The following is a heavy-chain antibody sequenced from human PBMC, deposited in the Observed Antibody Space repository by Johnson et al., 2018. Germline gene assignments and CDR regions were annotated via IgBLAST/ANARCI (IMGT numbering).Heavy chain of an antibody. J-gene: IGHJ1*01. V-gene: IGHV3-30-3*01. D-gene: IGHD3-22*01. CDR1: GFTFSSYA. Sequence: QVQLVQSGGGVVQPGRSXRLSCAASGFTFSSYAIHWVRQAPGTGLEWVAVISYDGGNKYYADSVKGRFTISRDNSKNTLYLQINSRRAEDTAVYYCARPESANYYDSGEYFQHWGQGTLVTVSS. CDR3: ARPESANYYDSGEYFQH. CDR2: ISYDGGNK.